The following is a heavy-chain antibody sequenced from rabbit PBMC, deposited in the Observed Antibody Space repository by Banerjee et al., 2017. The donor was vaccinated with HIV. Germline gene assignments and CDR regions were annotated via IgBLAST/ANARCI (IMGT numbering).Heavy chain of an antibody. D-gene: IGHD1-1*01. J-gene: IGHJ4*01. CDR1: GFSFSSSSW. V-gene: IGHV1S45*01. CDR3: ARDPNYDDIFYYDL. CDR2: IFGTGSATT. Sequence: QEPPEEPAGHLVKPEGALTLTCTASGFSFSSSSWICWVRQAPGKGLEWIAHIFGTGSATTYYATWATGRFTISKTSSTTVTLQMTGLTAADTATYFCARDPNYDDIFYYDLWGQGTLVTVS.